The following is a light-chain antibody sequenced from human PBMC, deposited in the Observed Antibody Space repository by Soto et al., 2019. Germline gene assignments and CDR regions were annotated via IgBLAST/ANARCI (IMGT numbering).Light chain of an antibody. J-gene: IGKJ2*01. CDR3: QQYNRYSFIYT. Sequence: DIQMTKSPSTLSASVGDRVTITCRASQSISSWLAWYQQKPGKAPKVLIYEASSLESGVPSRFSGSGSGTEFTLTISSLHPDDFATYYCQQYNRYSFIYTFGQGTNLEIK. V-gene: IGKV1-5*03. CDR2: EAS. CDR1: QSISSW.